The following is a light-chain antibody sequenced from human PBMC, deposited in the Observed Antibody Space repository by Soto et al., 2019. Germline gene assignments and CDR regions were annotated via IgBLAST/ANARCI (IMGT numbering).Light chain of an antibody. V-gene: IGLV1-40*01. CDR2: GNS. CDR1: SSNIGTGYD. J-gene: IGLJ2*01. Sequence: QSVLTQPPSVSGAPGQRVTISCTGSSSNIGTGYDVHWYQQLPGTAPKLLIYGNSNRPSGVPDRFSGSKSGTSASLAITGLQAEDEADYYYQSYGSSRSGSRVFGGGTKLTVL. CDR3: QSYGSSRSGSRV.